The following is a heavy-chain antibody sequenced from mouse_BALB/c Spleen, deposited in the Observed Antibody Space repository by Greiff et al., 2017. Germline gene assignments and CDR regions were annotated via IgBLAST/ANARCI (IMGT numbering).Heavy chain of an antibody. CDR1: GFTFSSYT. CDR2: ISSGGSYT. D-gene: IGHD1-1*01. CDR3: TRAGSSTDYYAMDY. J-gene: IGHJ4*01. V-gene: IGHV5-6-4*01. Sequence: MLVESGGGLVKPGGSLKLSCAASGFTFSSYTMSWVRQTPEKRLEWVATISSGGSYTYYPDSVKGRFTISRDNAKNTLYLQMSSLKSEDTAMYYCTRAGSSTDYYAMDYWGQGTSVTVSS.